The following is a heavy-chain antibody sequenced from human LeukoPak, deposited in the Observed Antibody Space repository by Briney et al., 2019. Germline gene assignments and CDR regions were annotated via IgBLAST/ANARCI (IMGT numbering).Heavy chain of an antibody. J-gene: IGHJ5*02. Sequence: SETLSLTCTVSGGSISSSSYYWGWIRQPPGKGLEWIGSIYYSGSTYYNPSLKSRVTISVDTSKNQFSLKLSSVTAADTAVYYCARGGGWFDPWGQGTLVTVSS. CDR3: ARGGGWFDP. V-gene: IGHV4-39*07. CDR1: GGSISSSSYY. CDR2: IYYSGST.